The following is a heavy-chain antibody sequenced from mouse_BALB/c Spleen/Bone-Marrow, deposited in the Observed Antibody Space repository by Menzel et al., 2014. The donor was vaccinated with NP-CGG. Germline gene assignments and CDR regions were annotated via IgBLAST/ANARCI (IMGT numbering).Heavy chain of an antibody. CDR1: GISITTGNYR. CDR2: IYYIGTI. D-gene: IGHD2-1*01. CDR3: ARYYGNYFDY. Sequence: EVKLQESGPGLVNPSQTVSLTCTVTGISITTGNYRWSWIRQFPGNKLEWIGYIYYIGTITYNPSLTSRTTITRDTSKKQFFLEMNSLTAEDTATYYCARYYGNYFDYWGQGTTLTVSS. V-gene: IGHV3-5*02. J-gene: IGHJ2*01.